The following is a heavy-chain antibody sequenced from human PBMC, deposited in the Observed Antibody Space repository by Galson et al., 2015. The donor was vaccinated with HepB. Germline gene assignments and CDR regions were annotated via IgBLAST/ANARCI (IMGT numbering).Heavy chain of an antibody. CDR3: ARDIVVVPAVDGVYGMDV. V-gene: IGHV1-46*01. CDR2: INPSGGST. D-gene: IGHD2-2*01. CDR1: GYTFTSYY. Sequence: SVKVSCKASGYTFTSYYMHWVRQAPGQGLEWMGIINPSGGSTSYAQKFQGRVTMTRDTSTSTVYMELSSLRSEDTAVYYCARDIVVVPAVDGVYGMDVWGQGTTVTVSS. J-gene: IGHJ6*02.